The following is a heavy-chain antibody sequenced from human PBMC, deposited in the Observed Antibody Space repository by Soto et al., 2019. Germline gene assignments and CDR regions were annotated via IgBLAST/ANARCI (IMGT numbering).Heavy chain of an antibody. J-gene: IGHJ4*02. Sequence: SETLSLTCTVSGGSIRSGDYYWSWIRQPPGKGLEWIGYIYYSGSTYYNPSLKSRVTISVDTSKNPFSLKLSSVTAADTAVYYWARTIVVDPWIDYWGQGTLVTVSS. CDR2: IYYSGST. CDR1: GGSIRSGDYY. CDR3: ARTIVVDPWIDY. V-gene: IGHV4-30-4*01. D-gene: IGHD3-22*01.